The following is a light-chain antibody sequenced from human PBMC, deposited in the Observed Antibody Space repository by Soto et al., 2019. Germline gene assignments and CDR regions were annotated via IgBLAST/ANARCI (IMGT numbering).Light chain of an antibody. CDR2: DAS. CDR3: QQYGGSPPKYT. Sequence: EIVLTQSPGTLSLSPGERAALSSRASQSVSSTSLAWYQQKPGQAPRLLIYDASSRATDIPDRFSGSGSGTDFTLTISRLEPEDFAVYYCQQYGGSPPKYTFGQGTKLEIK. J-gene: IGKJ2*01. CDR1: QSVSSTS. V-gene: IGKV3-20*01.